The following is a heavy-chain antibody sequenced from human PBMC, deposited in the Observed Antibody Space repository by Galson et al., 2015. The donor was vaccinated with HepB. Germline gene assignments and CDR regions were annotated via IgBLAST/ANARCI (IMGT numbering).Heavy chain of an antibody. D-gene: IGHD3-10*01. J-gene: IGHJ5*02. CDR3: ARGYYGSGSYRCLDP. CDR1: GYTFTGYY. CDR2: INPNSGAT. V-gene: IGHV1-2*02. Sequence: SVKVSCKASGYTFTGYYLHWVRQAPGQGLEWMGWINPNSGATNYVQRFQGRVTMTRDTSISTAYMELSRLTSDDTAVYYCARGYYGSGSYRCLDPWGQGTLVTVSS.